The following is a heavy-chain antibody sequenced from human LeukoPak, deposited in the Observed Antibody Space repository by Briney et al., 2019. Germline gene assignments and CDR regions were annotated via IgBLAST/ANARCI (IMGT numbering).Heavy chain of an antibody. CDR1: GGSISSYY. CDR3: ARGPGGYSYGYYFDY. CDR2: FYYSGST. D-gene: IGHD5-18*01. V-gene: IGHV4-59*01. J-gene: IGHJ4*02. Sequence: SETLSLTCAVSGGSISSYYWSWIRQPPGKGLEWIGFFYYSGSTNYNPSLKSRVTISVDTSKNHFSLKLSSVTAADTAVYYCARGPGGYSYGYYFDYWGQGTLVTVSS.